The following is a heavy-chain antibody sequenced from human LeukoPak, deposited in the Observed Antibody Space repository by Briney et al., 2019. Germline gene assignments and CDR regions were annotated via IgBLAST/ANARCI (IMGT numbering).Heavy chain of an antibody. V-gene: IGHV4-59*11. Sequence: SETLSLTCSVSGGSISSHYWSWIRQPPGKGLEWIGYIYYSGSTKYNPSLKSRVTISVDTSKNQFSLKLSSVTAADTAVYYCARESGYDFPYYYYYGMDVWGQGTTVTVSS. J-gene: IGHJ6*02. CDR2: IYYSGST. CDR3: ARESGYDFPYYYYYGMDV. CDR1: GGSISSHY. D-gene: IGHD5-12*01.